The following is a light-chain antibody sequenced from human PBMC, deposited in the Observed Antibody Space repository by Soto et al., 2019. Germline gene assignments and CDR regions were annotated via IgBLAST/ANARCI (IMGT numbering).Light chain of an antibody. J-gene: IGLJ1*01. V-gene: IGLV2-8*01. CDR3: SSYVGSNNLDV. Sequence: QSVLTQPPSASGSPGQSVTISCTGTSSDVGGYNYVSWYQQHPGKAPKLMIYEVSKRPSGVPDRFSGSKSGDTASLTVSGLQAEDEADYYCSSYVGSNNLDVFGPGTKLTVL. CDR2: EVS. CDR1: SSDVGGYNY.